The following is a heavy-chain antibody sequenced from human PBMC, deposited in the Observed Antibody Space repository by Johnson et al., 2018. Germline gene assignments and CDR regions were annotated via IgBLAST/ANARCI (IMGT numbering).Heavy chain of an antibody. CDR2: IYESGGT. D-gene: IGHD6-13*01. J-gene: IGHJ3*02. CDR1: GVSLSLHQ. V-gene: IGHV4-59*11. CDR3: GRESFSITAGNDGLDI. Sequence: QVQLQESGPGLVKPSETLSLICTVSGVSLSLHQWNWIRQLPGKGLEWIGVIYESGGTNYNPSLNSRVTISLGPSRNQFSLKLSSVTAADTAVYYWGRESFSITAGNDGLDIWGQGTMVTVSS.